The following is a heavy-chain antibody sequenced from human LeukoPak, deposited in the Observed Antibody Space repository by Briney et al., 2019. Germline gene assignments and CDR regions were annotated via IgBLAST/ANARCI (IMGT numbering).Heavy chain of an antibody. J-gene: IGHJ6*02. CDR1: GFTFSSYW. CDR3: AKDLQYSYGYSYYYYGMDV. CDR2: ISHDGSNK. Sequence: GGSLRLSCAASGFTFSSYWMSWVRQAPGKGLEWVAVISHDGSNKYYADSVKGRFTISRDNSKNTLYLQMNSLRAEDTAVYYCAKDLQYSYGYSYYYYGMDVWGQGTTVTVSS. D-gene: IGHD5-18*01. V-gene: IGHV3-30*18.